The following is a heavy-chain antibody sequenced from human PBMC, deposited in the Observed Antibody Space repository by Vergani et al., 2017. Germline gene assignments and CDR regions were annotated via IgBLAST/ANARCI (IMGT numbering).Heavy chain of an antibody. V-gene: IGHV4-39*01. CDR3: ARHISVVRPSSMTAFDY. J-gene: IGHJ4*02. CDR2: VFYGGRT. Sequence: QMQLQESGPGLVKPSETLSLSCTVSGDSISTSSYAWGWIRQPPGKTLEWIGTVFYGGRTSYNPSLKSRVTLSLDTSKKQISLHLTSVTAADTAVYYCARHISVVRPSSMTAFDYWGREPWSPSP. CDR1: GDSISTSSYA. D-gene: IGHD2-21*01.